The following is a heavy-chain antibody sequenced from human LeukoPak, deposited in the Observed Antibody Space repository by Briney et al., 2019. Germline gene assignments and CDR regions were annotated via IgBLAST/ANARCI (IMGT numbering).Heavy chain of an antibody. CDR1: GFTFSNYD. CDR3: ARETDV. CDR2: ISYDGSNK. Sequence: PGGSLRLSCVASGFTFSNYDMHWVRQAPGKGLEWVAVISYDGSNKYYADSVKGRFTISRDNSKNTLYLQMNSLRAEDTAVYYCARETDVWGQGTTVTVSS. V-gene: IGHV3-30*03. J-gene: IGHJ6*02.